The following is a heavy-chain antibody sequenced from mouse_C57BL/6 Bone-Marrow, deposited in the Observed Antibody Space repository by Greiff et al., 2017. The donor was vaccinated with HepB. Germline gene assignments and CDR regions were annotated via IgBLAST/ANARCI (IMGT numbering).Heavy chain of an antibody. D-gene: IGHD2-1*01. CDR2: IWGVGST. Sequence: QVQLKESGPGLVAPSQSLSITCTVSGFSLTSYGVDWVRQSPGKGLEWLGVIWGVGSTNYNSALKSRLSISKDNSKSQVFLKMNSLQTDDTAMYYCASWIYYGNLRRAMDYWGQGTSVTVA. J-gene: IGHJ4*01. V-gene: IGHV2-6*01. CDR3: ASWIYYGNLRRAMDY. CDR1: GFSLTSYG.